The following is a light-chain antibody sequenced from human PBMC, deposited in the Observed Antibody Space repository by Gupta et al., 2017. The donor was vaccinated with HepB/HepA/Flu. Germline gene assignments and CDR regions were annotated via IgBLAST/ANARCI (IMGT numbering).Light chain of an antibody. CDR3: CSYEGSNNFLVV. J-gene: IGLJ1*01. Sequence: QSAPTQPPSASASPGQSVTISRPGTSRDVGGYNYVSWYQQHPGKAPTLLSYVVSRRPSGVPERFSGSTSCNTGSPTAPALPAEDEADEDDCSYEGSNNFLVVFGTGTKLTVL. V-gene: IGLV2-8*01. CDR2: VVS. CDR1: SRDVGGYNY.